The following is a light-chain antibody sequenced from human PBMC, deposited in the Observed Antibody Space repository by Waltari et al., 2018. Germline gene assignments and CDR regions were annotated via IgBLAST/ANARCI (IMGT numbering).Light chain of an antibody. CDR1: SSDVGGYTY. Sequence: QSTLTQPASVSGSPRQSITISCTGTSSDVGGYTYVSWYQQHPGKAPKLMIYDVSKRPSGVSNRFSGSKSGNTASLTISGLQGEDEADYYCCSYAGSSTHVVFGGGTKLTVL. CDR3: CSYAGSSTHVV. CDR2: DVS. V-gene: IGLV2-23*02. J-gene: IGLJ2*01.